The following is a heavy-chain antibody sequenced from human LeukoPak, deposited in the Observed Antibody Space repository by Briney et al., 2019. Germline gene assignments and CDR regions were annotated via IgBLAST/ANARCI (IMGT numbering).Heavy chain of an antibody. CDR2: IIPIFGAA. Sequence: SVKVSCKASGGTFSSYAISWVRQAPGQGLEWMGGIIPIFGAADYAQKFQGRVTITTDDSTSTAYMELRSLRSEDTAVYYCAIRGRHNWFDPWGQGTLVTVSS. CDR1: GGTFSSYA. J-gene: IGHJ5*02. V-gene: IGHV1-69*05. CDR3: AIRGRHNWFDP.